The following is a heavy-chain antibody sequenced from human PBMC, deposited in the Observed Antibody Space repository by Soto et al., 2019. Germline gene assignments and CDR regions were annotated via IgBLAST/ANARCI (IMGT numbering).Heavy chain of an antibody. CDR1: GLTFSSYG. CDR3: ASDRTR. CDR2: IWYYGSNK. V-gene: IGHV3-33*01. Sequence: QVQLVESGGGVVQPGRSLRLSCAASGLTFSSYGMQWVRQAPGKGLEWVAVIWYYGSNKYYADSVKGRFTISRDNSKNTLYLQMNSLRAEDTAVYYCASDRTRWGQGTLVTVSS. J-gene: IGHJ4*02.